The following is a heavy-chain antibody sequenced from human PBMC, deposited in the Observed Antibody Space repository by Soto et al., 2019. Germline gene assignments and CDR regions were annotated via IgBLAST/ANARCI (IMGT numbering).Heavy chain of an antibody. CDR1: GFTFSSYA. D-gene: IGHD3-9*01. J-gene: IGHJ4*02. CDR3: AKDSAPFYDILTGYWGY. CDR2: ISGSGGST. Sequence: EVQLLESGGGLVQPGGSLRLSCAAYGFTFSSYAMSWVRQAPGKGLEWVSAISGSGGSTYYADSVKGRFTISRDNSKNTLYLQMNSLRAEDTAVYYCAKDSAPFYDILTGYWGYWGQGTLVTVSS. V-gene: IGHV3-23*01.